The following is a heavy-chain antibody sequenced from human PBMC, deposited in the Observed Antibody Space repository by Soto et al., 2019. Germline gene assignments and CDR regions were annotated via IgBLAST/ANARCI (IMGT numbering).Heavy chain of an antibody. Sequence: DVQLVESGGGLVQPGGSLRLSCAASGFTFSSYWMSWVRQAPGKGLEWVANIKQDGSEKYYVDSVNGRFSISRDNAKNSLYVQMNSLRAEDTAVYYCAREKRANGYFDYWGQGTLVTVSS. CDR1: GFTFSSYW. J-gene: IGHJ4*02. CDR3: AREKRANGYFDY. CDR2: IKQDGSEK. V-gene: IGHV3-7*01. D-gene: IGHD6-25*01.